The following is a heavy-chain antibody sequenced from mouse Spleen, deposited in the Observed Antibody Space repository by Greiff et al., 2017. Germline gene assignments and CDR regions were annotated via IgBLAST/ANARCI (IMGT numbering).Heavy chain of an antibody. CDR3: AREDYGYDGTY. J-gene: IGHJ3*01. Sequence: VKLMESGPGLVAPSQSLSITCTVSGFSLTSYGVHWVRQPPGKGLEWLGVIWAGGSTNYNSALMSRLSISKDNSKSQVFLKMNSLQTDDTAMYYCAREDYGYDGTYWGQGTLVTVSA. CDR1: GFSLTSYG. CDR2: IWAGGST. D-gene: IGHD1-2*01. V-gene: IGHV2-9*02.